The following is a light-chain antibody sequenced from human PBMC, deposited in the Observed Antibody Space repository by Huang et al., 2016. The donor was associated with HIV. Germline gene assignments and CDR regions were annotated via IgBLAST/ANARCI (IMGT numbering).Light chain of an antibody. V-gene: IGKV3-15*01. CDR1: QSIATD. Sequence: ETVMTQSPATLSVSPGGKATLSCRASQSIATDLAWYHQRPGQPPRPLVFGPSTSAAGVTARFSGSGSGTDFTLTISGLQSEDFAVYYCQHYSEWPPWTFGQGTKGEI. CDR2: GPS. CDR3: QHYSEWPPWT. J-gene: IGKJ1*01.